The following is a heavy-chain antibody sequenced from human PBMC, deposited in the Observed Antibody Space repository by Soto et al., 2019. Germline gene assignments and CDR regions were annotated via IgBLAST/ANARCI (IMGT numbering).Heavy chain of an antibody. J-gene: IGHJ4*02. CDR3: TRDRCSGTSCYFRY. CDR1: GFTFGDYA. CDR2: IRRKAYGGTT. D-gene: IGHD2-2*01. Sequence: GWSLRLSCTASGFTFGDYAMSWVRQAPGKGLEWVGFIRRKAYGGTTEYAASVKGRFTISRDDSKSIAYLQMNSLRAEDTAVYYCTRDRCSGTSCYFRYWGQGTLVTVSS. V-gene: IGHV3-49*04.